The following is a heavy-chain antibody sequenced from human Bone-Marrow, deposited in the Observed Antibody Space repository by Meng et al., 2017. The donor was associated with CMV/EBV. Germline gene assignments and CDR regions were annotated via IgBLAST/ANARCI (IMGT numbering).Heavy chain of an antibody. Sequence: GESLKISCAASGFTFSSYWMSWVRQAPGKGLEWVANIKQDGSEKYYVDSVKGRFTISRDNAKNSLYLQMNSLRAEDTAVYYCARGGRGFTIWGQGPRVTGSS. CDR2: IKQDGSEK. D-gene: IGHD1-26*01. CDR3: ARGGRGFTI. CDR1: GFTFSSYW. V-gene: IGHV3-7*01. J-gene: IGHJ3*02.